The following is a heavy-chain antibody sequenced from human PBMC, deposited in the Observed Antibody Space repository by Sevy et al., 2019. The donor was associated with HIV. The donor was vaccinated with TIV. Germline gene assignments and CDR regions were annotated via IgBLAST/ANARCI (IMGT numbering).Heavy chain of an antibody. V-gene: IGHV4-30-4*01. J-gene: IGHJ6*02. Sequence: SETLSLTCTVSGGSISSGDYYWSWIRQPPGKGLEWIGYIYYSGSTYYNPSLKSRVTISVDTSKNQFSLKLSSVTAADTAVYYCARLARIMIFGVVSQPYGMDVWGQGTTVTVSS. CDR2: IYYSGST. CDR1: GGSISSGDYY. CDR3: ARLARIMIFGVVSQPYGMDV. D-gene: IGHD3-3*01.